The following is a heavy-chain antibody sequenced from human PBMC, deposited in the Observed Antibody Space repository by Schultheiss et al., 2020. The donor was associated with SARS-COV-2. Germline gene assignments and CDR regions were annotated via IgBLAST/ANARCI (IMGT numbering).Heavy chain of an antibody. J-gene: IGHJ4*02. Sequence: SETLSLTCTVSGGSISNGGFFWSYLRHHPGKGLEWIGFISNTGSTYYNPSLKSRVTISRDTSKNQFSLRLTSVTVADTAVYYCARGAPFQVVIGYFDYCGQGSQVTVSS. V-gene: IGHV4-31*03. CDR2: ISNTGST. CDR1: GGSISNGGFF. D-gene: IGHD2-15*01. CDR3: ARGAPFQVVIGYFDY.